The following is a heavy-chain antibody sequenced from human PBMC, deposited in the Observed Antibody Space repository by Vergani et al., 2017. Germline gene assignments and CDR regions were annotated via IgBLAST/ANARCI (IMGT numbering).Heavy chain of an antibody. CDR2: IIPIFGTA. CDR3: AMDIVVVPAALYYFDY. V-gene: IGHV1-69*18. J-gene: IGHJ4*02. CDR1: GGTFSSYA. D-gene: IGHD2-2*03. Sequence: QVQLVQSEAEVKKPGSSVKVSCKASGGTFSSYAISWVRQAPGQGLEWMGRIIPIFGTANYAQKFQGRVTITADESTSTAYMELSSLRSEDTAVYYCAMDIVVVPAALYYFDYWGQGTLVTVSS.